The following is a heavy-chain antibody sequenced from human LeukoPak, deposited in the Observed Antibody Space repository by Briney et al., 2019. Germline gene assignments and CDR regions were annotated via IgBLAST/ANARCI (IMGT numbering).Heavy chain of an antibody. V-gene: IGHV3-11*01. CDR3: ARVVDRSLMDV. D-gene: IGHD2-15*01. CDR2: TTSSDSRI. CDR1: GFTFSNYY. Sequence: GGSLRLSCVASGFTFSNYYMSWGRQAPGKGLEGVAYTTSSDSRIHYADSVSGRFTISRDNAKNSLYLQMNNLRADDTAVYYCARVVDRSLMDVWGQGTTVTVSS. J-gene: IGHJ6*02.